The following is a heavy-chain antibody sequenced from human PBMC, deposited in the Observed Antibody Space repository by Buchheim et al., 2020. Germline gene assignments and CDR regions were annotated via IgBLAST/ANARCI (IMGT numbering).Heavy chain of an antibody. J-gene: IGHJ5*02. CDR2: IYYSGTT. CDR1: GGSISSGDYY. D-gene: IGHD3-3*01. V-gene: IGHV4-30-4*01. CDR3: ARDLRLWSGYSVYSLGWFDP. Sequence: QVQLQESGPGLVKPSQTLSLTCTVSGGSISSGDYYWSWFRQPPGKGLEWIGHIYYSGTTYYNPSLKSRVTISVETSKNQFSLKLSSVTAADTAVYYCARDLRLWSGYSVYSLGWFDPWGQGTL.